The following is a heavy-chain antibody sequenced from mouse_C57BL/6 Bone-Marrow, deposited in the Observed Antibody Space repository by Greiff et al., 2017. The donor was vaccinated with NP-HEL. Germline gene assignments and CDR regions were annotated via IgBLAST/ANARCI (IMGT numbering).Heavy chain of an antibody. Sequence: VQLQQSGPELVKPGASVKISCKASGYAFSSSWMNWVKQRPGKGLEWIGRIYPGDGDTNYNGKFKGKATLTADKSSSTAYMQLSSLTSEDSAVYCCARGLELGFVDYGVDYWGQGTTLTVSS. CDR2: IYPGDGDT. J-gene: IGHJ2*01. D-gene: IGHD2-4*01. CDR3: ARGLELGFVDYGVDY. V-gene: IGHV1-82*01. CDR1: GYAFSSSW.